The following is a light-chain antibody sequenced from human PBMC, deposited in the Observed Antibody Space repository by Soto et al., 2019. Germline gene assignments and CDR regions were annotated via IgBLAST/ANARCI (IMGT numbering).Light chain of an antibody. Sequence: QSALTQPPSASGSLGQSVTISCTGTSSDVGGYKYVSWYQQHPGKAPKFMIYEVSKRPSGVPDRFSGSKSGNTASLTVSGLQADDEADYYCSSYAGSNNLVFGGGTQLTVL. J-gene: IGLJ2*01. V-gene: IGLV2-8*01. CDR1: SSDVGGYKY. CDR2: EVS. CDR3: SSYAGSNNLV.